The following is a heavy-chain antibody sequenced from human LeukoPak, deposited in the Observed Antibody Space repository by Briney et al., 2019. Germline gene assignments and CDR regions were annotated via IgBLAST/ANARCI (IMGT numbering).Heavy chain of an antibody. CDR1: GGSFSGYY. CDR2: INHSGST. V-gene: IGHV4-34*01. D-gene: IGHD2-2*01. J-gene: IGHJ6*02. Sequence: PSETLSLTCAVYGGSFSGYYWSWIRQPPGKGLEWIGEINHSGSTNYNPSLKGRVTISVDTSKNQFSLKLSSVTAADTAVYYCARHRYCSSTSCYYYYYYGMDVWGQGTMVTVSS. CDR3: ARHRYCSSTSCYYYYYYGMDV.